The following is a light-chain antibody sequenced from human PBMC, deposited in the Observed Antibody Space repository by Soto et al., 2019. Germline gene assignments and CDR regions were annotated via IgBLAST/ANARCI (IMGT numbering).Light chain of an antibody. J-gene: IGKJ4*01. CDR2: ATS. V-gene: IGKV1-27*01. Sequence: DVQMTQSPSSLSAFVGDRVTITCRASQGIAPYLAWFQQKPGKVPKLLIYATSTLQSGVPSRFSGSGSGTDFTLTINILQPEDVGTYYCQKYNSAPLTFCGGTKVEIK. CDR1: QGIAPY. CDR3: QKYNSAPLT.